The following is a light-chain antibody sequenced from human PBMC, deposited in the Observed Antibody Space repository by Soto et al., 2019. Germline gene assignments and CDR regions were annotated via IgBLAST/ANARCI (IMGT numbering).Light chain of an antibody. CDR1: QSVSSY. CDR2: DAS. V-gene: IGKV3-11*01. Sequence: EIVLTQSPATLSLSPGERATLSCRASQSVSSYLAWYQQKPGQAPRLLSYDASNSATGIPARFSGSGSGTDFTLTISSLEPEDFAVYYCQQRSNCPPWTFGQGTKVEIK. J-gene: IGKJ1*01. CDR3: QQRSNCPPWT.